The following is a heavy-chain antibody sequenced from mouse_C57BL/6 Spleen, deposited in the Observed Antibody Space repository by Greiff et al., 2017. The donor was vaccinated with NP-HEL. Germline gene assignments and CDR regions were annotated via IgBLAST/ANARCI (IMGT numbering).Heavy chain of an antibody. Sequence: VQLQQSGAELVKPGASVKLSCKASGYTFTSYWMHWVKQRPGRGLEWIGRIDPNSGGTKYNEKFKSKATLTVDKPSSTAYMQLSSLTSEDSAVYYCARKENIRYSNYARGAMDYWGQGTSVTVSS. CDR3: ARKENIRYSNYARGAMDY. V-gene: IGHV1-72*01. CDR2: IDPNSGGT. D-gene: IGHD2-5*01. J-gene: IGHJ4*01. CDR1: GYTFTSYW.